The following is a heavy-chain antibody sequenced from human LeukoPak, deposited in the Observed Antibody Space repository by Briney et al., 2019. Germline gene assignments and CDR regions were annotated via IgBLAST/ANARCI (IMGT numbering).Heavy chain of an antibody. V-gene: IGHV3-23*01. CDR3: AKGGGSTTWYYDY. Sequence: GGSLRLSCAASGFSFSSYAMSWVRQAPEKGLEWVSGISGGSGDTTQYVDSVKGRFTISRDNSKNTLYLHMNSLRAEDTAVYYCAKGGGSTTWYYDYWGQGTLVTVSS. CDR2: ISGGSGDTT. D-gene: IGHD2-2*01. CDR1: GFSFSSYA. J-gene: IGHJ4*02.